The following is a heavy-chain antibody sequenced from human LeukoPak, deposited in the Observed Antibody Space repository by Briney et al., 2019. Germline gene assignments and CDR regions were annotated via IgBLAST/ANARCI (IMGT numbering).Heavy chain of an antibody. J-gene: IGHJ5*02. CDR3: ARVLYCSSTSCYGSWFDP. CDR1: GYTFTSYG. Sequence: ASVKVSCKASGYTFTSYGISWVRQAPGQGLEWMGWISAYNGNTNYAQKLQGRVTMTTDTSTSTAYMGLRSLRSDDTAVYYCARVLYCSSTSCYGSWFDPWGQGTLVTVSS. CDR2: ISAYNGNT. D-gene: IGHD2-2*01. V-gene: IGHV1-18*01.